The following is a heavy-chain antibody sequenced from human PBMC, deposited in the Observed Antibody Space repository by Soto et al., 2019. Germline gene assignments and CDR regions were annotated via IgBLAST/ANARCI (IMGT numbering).Heavy chain of an antibody. Sequence: PGGSLRLSCVASGFTFSSYAMHWVRQAPGKGLEWVAVISYDGSNKYYADSVKGRFTISRDNSKNTLYLQMNSLRAEDTAVYYCARVAYCGGDCYRGGGAFDIWGQGTMVTVSS. V-gene: IGHV3-30-3*01. J-gene: IGHJ3*02. CDR1: GFTFSSYA. D-gene: IGHD2-21*02. CDR3: ARVAYCGGDCYRGGGAFDI. CDR2: ISYDGSNK.